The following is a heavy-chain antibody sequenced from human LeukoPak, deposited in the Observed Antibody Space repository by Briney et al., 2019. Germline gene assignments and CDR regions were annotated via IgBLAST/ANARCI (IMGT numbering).Heavy chain of an antibody. CDR2: ISGSGGST. CDR1: GFTFSSYG. D-gene: IGHD3-10*01. J-gene: IGHJ5*02. V-gene: IGHV3-23*01. Sequence: GGSLRLSCAASGFTFSSYGMSWGRQAPGKGLEWGSAISGSGGSTYYADSVKGRFTISRDNSKNTLYLQMNSLRAEDTAVYYCAKDRPPTYYYGSGSSTDFDPWGQGTLVTVSS. CDR3: AKDRPPTYYYGSGSSTDFDP.